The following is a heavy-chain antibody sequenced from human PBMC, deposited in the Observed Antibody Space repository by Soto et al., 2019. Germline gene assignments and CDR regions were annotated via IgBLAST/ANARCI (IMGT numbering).Heavy chain of an antibody. CDR2: ISSVDSII. V-gene: IGHV3-11*01. CDR1: GFTFSDYY. D-gene: IGHD3-22*01. J-gene: IGHJ4*02. CDR3: ARDLGYYASSGYFDY. Sequence: QVQLVESGGGLVKPGGSLRLSCAASGFTFSDYYMSWIRQAPGKGLEWVSYISSVDSIISYADSVKGRFTISRDNAKNSLYLQINSLRAEDTAVYYCARDLGYYASSGYFDYWGQGTLVTVSS.